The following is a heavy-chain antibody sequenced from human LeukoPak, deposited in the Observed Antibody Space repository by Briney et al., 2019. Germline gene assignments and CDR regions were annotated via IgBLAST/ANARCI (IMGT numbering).Heavy chain of an antibody. J-gene: IGHJ4*02. V-gene: IGHV3-30-3*01. CDR3: VSGRRNRNGFDY. CDR2: ISYDGSNK. Sequence: PGGSLRLSCAASGFTFSSYAMHWVRQAPGKGLEWVAVISYDGSNKYYAGSVKGRFTISRDNSKNTLYLQMNSLRAEDTAVYYCVSGRRNRNGFDYWGQGTLVTVSS. D-gene: IGHD6-6*01. CDR1: GFTFSSYA.